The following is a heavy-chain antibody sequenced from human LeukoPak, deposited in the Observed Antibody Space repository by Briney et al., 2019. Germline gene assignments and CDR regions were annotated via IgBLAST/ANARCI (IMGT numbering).Heavy chain of an antibody. D-gene: IGHD3-3*01. J-gene: IGHJ4*02. CDR1: GFTFSSYG. CDR2: ISGSGGST. Sequence: GGSLRLSCAASGFTFSSYGMSWVRQAPGKGLEWVSGISGSGGSTYYADSVKGRLTISRDNSKNTLYMQMNSPRAEDTAVYYCATDRGWRTSGYYLYYFEYWGQGTLVTFSS. V-gene: IGHV3-23*01. CDR3: ATDRGWRTSGYYLYYFEY.